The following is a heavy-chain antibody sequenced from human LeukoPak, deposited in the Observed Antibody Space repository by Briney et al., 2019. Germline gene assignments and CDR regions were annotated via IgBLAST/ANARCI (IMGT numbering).Heavy chain of an antibody. CDR3: ARGAYRMNNWFDP. CDR1: GGSISSSSYY. J-gene: IGHJ5*02. D-gene: IGHD2-2*01. CDR2: IYYSGST. V-gene: IGHV4-39*01. Sequence: SETLSLTCTVSGGSISSSSYYWGWIRQPPGKGLEWIGSIYYSGSTYYNPSLKSRVTISVDTSKNQFSLKLSSVTAADTAVYYCARGAYRMNNWFDPWGQGTLVTVSS.